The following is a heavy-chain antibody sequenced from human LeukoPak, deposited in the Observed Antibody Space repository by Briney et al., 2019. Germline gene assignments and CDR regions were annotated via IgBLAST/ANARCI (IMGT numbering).Heavy chain of an antibody. Sequence: ASVKVSCKASGYTFTGCYMHWVRQAPGQGLEWMGWINPNSGGTNYAQKFQGRVTMTRDTSISTAYMELSRLRSDDTAVYYCARPMYYYDSSGYYYGRWGQGTLVTVSS. J-gene: IGHJ4*02. V-gene: IGHV1-2*02. D-gene: IGHD3-22*01. CDR2: INPNSGGT. CDR3: ARPMYYYDSSGYYYGR. CDR1: GYTFTGCY.